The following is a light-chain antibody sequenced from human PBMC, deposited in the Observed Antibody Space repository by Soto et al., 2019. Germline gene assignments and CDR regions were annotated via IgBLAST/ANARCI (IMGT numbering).Light chain of an antibody. J-gene: IGKJ1*01. V-gene: IGKV3D-15*01. CDR1: QSVSSN. CDR3: QQYGSSRAWT. Sequence: EIVMTQSPATLSVSPGERANLSCRASQSVSSNLAWYQQKPGQAPRLLIFGASTRATGIPARFSGSGSGTELTLTISSLQSEDFAVYYCQQYGSSRAWTFGQGTKVDI. CDR2: GAS.